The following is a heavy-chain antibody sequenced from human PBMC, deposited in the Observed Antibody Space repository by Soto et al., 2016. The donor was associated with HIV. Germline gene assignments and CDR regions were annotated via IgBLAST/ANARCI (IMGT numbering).Heavy chain of an antibody. CDR1: GITFTNAW. V-gene: IGHV3-15*01. CDR3: TTGSSRRWADY. CDR2: IKSIGDGGTV. Sequence: EVQLVESGGDLIRPGQSLRLSCAASGITFTNAWMSWVRQTPGKGLEWVGRIKSIGDGGTVDYAAPFKGRFSIWRDDLINTLYLHMNTLQIEDAGVYYCTTGSSRRWADYWGRGTLVTVSS. J-gene: IGHJ4*02. D-gene: IGHD3-16*01.